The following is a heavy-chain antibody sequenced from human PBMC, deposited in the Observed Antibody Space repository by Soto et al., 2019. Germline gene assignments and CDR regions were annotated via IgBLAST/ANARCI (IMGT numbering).Heavy chain of an antibody. CDR2: LKSDGIST. J-gene: IGHJ6*02. Sequence: EVQLVDSGGGLVQPGGSLRLSCAASGFTFNSYWMHWVRQAPGKGLVWVSRLKSDGISTSYADSVKGRFTISRDNAKNTLYLQMNSLRAEDTAVYYCARELPTAIRGGHYYSYGMDVWGQGTTVTVSS. CDR3: ARELPTAIRGGHYYSYGMDV. D-gene: IGHD2-2*02. CDR1: GFTFNSYW. V-gene: IGHV3-74*01.